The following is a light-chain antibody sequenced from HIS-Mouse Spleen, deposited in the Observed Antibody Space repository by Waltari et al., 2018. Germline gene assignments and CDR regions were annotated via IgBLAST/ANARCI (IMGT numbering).Light chain of an antibody. CDR1: QSISSW. CDR3: QQYDNLPLT. CDR2: DAS. Sequence: DIQMTQSPSTLSASVGDRVTITCLASQSISSWLAWYQQKPGKAPKLLIYDASNLETGVTSRFSGSGSGTDFTFTISSLQPEDIATYYCQQYDNLPLTFGGGTKVEIK. V-gene: IGKV1-33*01. J-gene: IGKJ4*01.